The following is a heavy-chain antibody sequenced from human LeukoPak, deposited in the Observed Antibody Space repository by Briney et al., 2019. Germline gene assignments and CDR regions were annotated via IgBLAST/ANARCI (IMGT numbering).Heavy chain of an antibody. CDR3: ARAYSRSYSHFDD. Sequence: SETLSLTCTVSGGSISGYYWSWIRQPPGKGLEWIGYIYTSGSTNYNPSLKSRVTISVDTSKNQFSLRLSSVTAADTAMYFCARAYSRSYSHFDDWGQGTLVTVSS. CDR2: IYTSGST. D-gene: IGHD1-26*01. CDR1: GGSISGYY. J-gene: IGHJ4*02. V-gene: IGHV4-4*09.